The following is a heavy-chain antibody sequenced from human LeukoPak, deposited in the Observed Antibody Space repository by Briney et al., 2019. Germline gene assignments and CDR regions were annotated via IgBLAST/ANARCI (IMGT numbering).Heavy chain of an antibody. CDR1: RYTFSSYD. Sequence: ASVKVSCKASRYTFSSYDINWVREAAGQGLEWMGWMNPNSGHTGFAQKFQGRFTMTRDTSISTAYMELSSLRSEDTAVYYCARLSQTPDYYSSGGYYYLGYWGQGTPVTVSS. CDR3: ARLSQTPDYYSSGGYYYLGY. CDR2: MNPNSGHT. D-gene: IGHD3-22*01. V-gene: IGHV1-8*01. J-gene: IGHJ4*02.